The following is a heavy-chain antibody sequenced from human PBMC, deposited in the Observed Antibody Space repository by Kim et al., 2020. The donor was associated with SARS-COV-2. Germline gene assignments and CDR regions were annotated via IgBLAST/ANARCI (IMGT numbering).Heavy chain of an antibody. Sequence: GGSLRLSCAASGFTFSSYGMHWVRQAPGKGLEWVAVIWYDGSNKYYADSVKGRFTISRDNSKNTLYLQMNSLRAEDTAVYYCAKTGPRYCSGGSCYSHFDYWGQGTLVTVSS. CDR1: GFTFSSYG. CDR2: IWYDGSNK. V-gene: IGHV3-33*06. CDR3: AKTGPRYCSGGSCYSHFDY. J-gene: IGHJ4*02. D-gene: IGHD2-15*01.